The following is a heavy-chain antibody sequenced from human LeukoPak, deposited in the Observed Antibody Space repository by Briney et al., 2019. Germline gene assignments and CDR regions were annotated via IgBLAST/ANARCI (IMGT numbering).Heavy chain of an antibody. CDR1: SDSISSGDYY. CDR2: INKKGGT. Sequence: SSETLSLTCTVSSDSISSGDYYWSWIRQPAGKGLEFIGYINKKGGTFYNPPLKSRVSISIDTSKNQFSLKLTSVTAADTAVYFCAREHKSYGDYPYYFDSWGQGTLVTVSS. J-gene: IGHJ4*02. V-gene: IGHV4-30-4*01. D-gene: IGHD4-17*01. CDR3: AREHKSYGDYPYYFDS.